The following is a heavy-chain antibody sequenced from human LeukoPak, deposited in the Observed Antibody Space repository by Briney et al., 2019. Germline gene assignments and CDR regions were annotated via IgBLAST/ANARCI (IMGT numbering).Heavy chain of an antibody. CDR1: GGSFSGYY. D-gene: IGHD3-16*02. CDR3: ARGRRMITFGGVIAKNWFDP. CDR2: INHSGST. V-gene: IGHV4-34*01. J-gene: IGHJ5*02. Sequence: NPSETLSLTCAVYGGSFSGYYWSWIRQPPGKGLEWIGEINHSGSTNYNPSLKSRVTISVDTSKNQSSLKLSSVTAADTAVYYCARGRRMITFGGVIAKNWFDPWGQGTLVTVSS.